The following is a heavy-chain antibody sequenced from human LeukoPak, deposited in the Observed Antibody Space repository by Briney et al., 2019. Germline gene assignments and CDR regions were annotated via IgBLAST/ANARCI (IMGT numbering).Heavy chain of an antibody. V-gene: IGHV3-30*02. D-gene: IGHD6-6*01. J-gene: IGHJ4*02. CDR3: ARDFPFEYSSSSLDY. CDR1: GFTFSSYG. CDR2: IRSDGSNK. Sequence: PGGSLRLSCVASGFTFSSYGIHWVRQAPGKGLEWVSFIRSDGSNKYYADSVKGRFTISRDNAKNSLYLQMNSLRAEDTAVYYCARDFPFEYSSSSLDYWGQGTLVTVSS.